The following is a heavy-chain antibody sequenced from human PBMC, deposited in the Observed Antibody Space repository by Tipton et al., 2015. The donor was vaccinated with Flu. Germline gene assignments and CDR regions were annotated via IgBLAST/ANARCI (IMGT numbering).Heavy chain of an antibody. J-gene: IGHJ6*03. Sequence: GLVKPSETLSLTCAVYGGSFSGYYWSWIRQPPGKGLEWIGEINHSGSTNYNPSLKSRVTISVDTSKNQFSLKLSSVTAADTAVYYCARGSRSPRKTYYYMDVWGKGTTVTVSS. CDR1: GGSFSGYY. CDR2: INHSGST. CDR3: ARGSRSPRKTYYYMDV. V-gene: IGHV4-34*01.